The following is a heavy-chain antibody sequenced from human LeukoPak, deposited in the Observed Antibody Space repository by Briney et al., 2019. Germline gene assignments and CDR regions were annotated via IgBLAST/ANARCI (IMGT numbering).Heavy chain of an antibody. J-gene: IGHJ3*01. CDR1: GGSISSYY. CDR2: IYHSGST. D-gene: IGHD3-10*01. Sequence: ASETLSLTCTVSGGSISSYYWSWIRQPPGKGLEWIGEIYHSGSTNYSPSLKSRVTISVDKSKNQFSMKLNSVTAADTAVYYCARTQSTRGAAFDFWGQGTLVTVSS. V-gene: IGHV4-59*12. CDR3: ARTQSTRGAAFDF.